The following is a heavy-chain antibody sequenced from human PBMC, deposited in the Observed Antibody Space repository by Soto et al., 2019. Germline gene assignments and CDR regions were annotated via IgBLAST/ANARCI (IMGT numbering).Heavy chain of an antibody. CDR1: GGTFSSYA. D-gene: IGHD4-17*01. V-gene: IGHV1-69*06. CDR2: IIPIFGTA. J-gene: IGHJ4*02. Sequence: QVQLVQSGAEVKKPGSSVKVSCKASGGTFSSYAISWVRQAPGQGLEWMGGIIPIFGTANYAQKFQGRVTITADKSTSSAYMELSSVRSEDTAVYYCATLLRDYGIRGWSDYWGQGTLVTVSS. CDR3: ATLLRDYGIRGWSDY.